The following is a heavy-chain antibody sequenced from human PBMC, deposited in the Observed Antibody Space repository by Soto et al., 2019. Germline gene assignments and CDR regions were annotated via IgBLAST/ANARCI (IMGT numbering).Heavy chain of an antibody. CDR2: ISWNSGSI. J-gene: IGHJ4*02. Sequence: EVQLVESGGGLVQPGRSLRLSCAASGFTFDDYAMHWVRQAPGKGLEWVSGISWNSGSIGYADSVKGRFTISRDNAKNSLYLQMNSLRAEDTALYYCAKDRGAGCGELTSPGYWGQGTLVTVSS. D-gene: IGHD3-10*01. V-gene: IGHV3-9*01. CDR3: AKDRGAGCGELTSPGY. CDR1: GFTFDDYA.